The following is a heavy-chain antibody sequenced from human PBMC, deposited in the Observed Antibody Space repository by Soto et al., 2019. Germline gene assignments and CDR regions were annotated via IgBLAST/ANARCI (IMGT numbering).Heavy chain of an antibody. CDR1: GGSISSYY. J-gene: IGHJ4*02. D-gene: IGHD2-2*01. CDR3: ARGPQRSFYQTFDY. CDR2: IYYSGST. Sequence: SETLSLTCTVSGGSISSYYWSWIRQPPGKGLEWIGYIYYSGSTNYNPSLKSRVTISVDTSKNQFSLKLSSVTAADTAVYYCARGPQRSFYQTFDYGGRGTLVPVS. V-gene: IGHV4-59*01.